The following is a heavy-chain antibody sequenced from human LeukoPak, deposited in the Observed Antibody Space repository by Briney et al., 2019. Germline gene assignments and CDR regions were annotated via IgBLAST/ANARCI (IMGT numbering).Heavy chain of an antibody. CDR2: VNPNSGAT. D-gene: IGHD3-10*01. Sequence: ASMKVSCKTSGYTFTGSGFYIHWVRQTPGQGLEWMGWVNPNSGATHYAPNFMGRVTMTRDTSTATSYMELTGLRSDDTAIYYCARLRRKRAYTFYYSPFEFWGQGTLITLSS. CDR3: ARLRRKRAYTFYYSPFEF. V-gene: IGHV1-2*02. CDR1: GYTFTGSGFY. J-gene: IGHJ4*01.